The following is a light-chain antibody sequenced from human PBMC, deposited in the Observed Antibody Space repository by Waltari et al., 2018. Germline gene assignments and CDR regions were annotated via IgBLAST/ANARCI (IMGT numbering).Light chain of an antibody. J-gene: IGLJ2*01. Sequence: QVVLTQSPSASASLGASVKLTCTLSRGHSRYSIAWHQQHPEKCPRYLMKVNNAGSHTKGDGIPDRFSGSNSGAERYLTISSLQSEDEADYYCQTWGTGITFGGGTKLTVL. CDR2: VNNAGSH. CDR3: QTWGTGIT. CDR1: RGHSRYS. V-gene: IGLV4-69*01.